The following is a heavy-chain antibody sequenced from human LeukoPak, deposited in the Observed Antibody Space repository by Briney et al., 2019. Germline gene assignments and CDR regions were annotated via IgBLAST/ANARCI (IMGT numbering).Heavy chain of an antibody. Sequence: SETLSLTCTVSGGSISNYYWSWIRQPPGKGLEWIGYISDSGTTNYNPSLKSRVTTSLGTSKNQFSLQLRSVTAADTAVYYCARDFMVRGDQVNYYYYYMDVWGTGATITVSS. V-gene: IGHV4-59*01. J-gene: IGHJ6*03. CDR2: ISDSGTT. CDR3: ARDFMVRGDQVNYYYYYMDV. D-gene: IGHD3-10*01. CDR1: GGSISNYY.